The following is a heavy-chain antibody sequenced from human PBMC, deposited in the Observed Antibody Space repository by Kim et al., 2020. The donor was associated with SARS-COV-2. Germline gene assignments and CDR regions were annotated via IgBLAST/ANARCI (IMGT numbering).Heavy chain of an antibody. CDR1: GYTFTSYG. D-gene: IGHD3-10*01. J-gene: IGHJ4*02. V-gene: IGHV1-18*01. Sequence: ASLKVSCKASGYTFTSYGISWVRQAPGQGLEWMGWISAYNGNTNYAQKLQGRVTMTTDTSTSTAYMELRSLRSDDTAVYYCARGYYYGSGSYRAGYWGQGTLVTVSS. CDR3: ARGYYYGSGSYRAGY. CDR2: ISAYNGNT.